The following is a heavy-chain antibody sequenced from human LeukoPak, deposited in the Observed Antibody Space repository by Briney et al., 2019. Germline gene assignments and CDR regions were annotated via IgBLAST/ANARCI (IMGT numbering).Heavy chain of an antibody. CDR1: GLTFSNYA. J-gene: IGHJ4*02. V-gene: IGHV3-23*01. D-gene: IGHD7-27*01. CDR3: AKAWPTGKADY. Sequence: PGGSLRLSCAASGLTFSNYAMSWVRQAPGEGLEWVSAISSSGGSTFYAESVEGRFTISRDNSKNTLYLQMNSLRAEDTAVYYCAKAWPTGKADYWGQGTLVTVSS. CDR2: ISSSGGST.